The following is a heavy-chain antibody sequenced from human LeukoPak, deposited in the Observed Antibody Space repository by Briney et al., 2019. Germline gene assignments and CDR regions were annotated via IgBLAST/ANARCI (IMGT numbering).Heavy chain of an antibody. CDR3: ARGSTPSRYCSSTSCYTGIRWYFDL. J-gene: IGHJ2*01. CDR1: GGSFSGYY. D-gene: IGHD2-2*02. V-gene: IGHV4-34*01. Sequence: TSETLSLTCAVYGGSFSGYYWSWIRQPPGKGLEWIGEINHSGSTNYNPSLKSRVTISVDTSKNQFSLKLSSVTAADTAVYYCARGSTPSRYCSSTSCYTGIRWYFDLWGRGTLVTVSS. CDR2: INHSGST.